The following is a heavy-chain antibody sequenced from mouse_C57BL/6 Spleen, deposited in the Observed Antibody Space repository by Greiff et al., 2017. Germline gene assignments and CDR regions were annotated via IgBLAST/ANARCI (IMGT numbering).Heavy chain of an antibody. CDR1: GFSLTSYA. J-gene: IGHJ4*01. D-gene: IGHD1-1*01. CDR3: ARGHYYYGSSPYAMDY. CDR2: IWTGGGT. V-gene: IGHV2-9-1*01. Sequence: VQRVESGPGLVAPSQSLSITCTVSGFSLTSYAISWVRQPPGKGLEWLGVIWTGGGTNYNSALKSRLSISKDNSKSQVFLKMNSLQTDDTARYDWARGHYYYGSSPYAMDYWGQGTSGTVSS.